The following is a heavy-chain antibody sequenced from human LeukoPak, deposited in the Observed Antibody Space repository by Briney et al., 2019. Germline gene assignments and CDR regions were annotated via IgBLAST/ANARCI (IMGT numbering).Heavy chain of an antibody. D-gene: IGHD3-22*01. CDR2: IYYSGST. CDR1: GGSISSSSYY. J-gene: IGHJ4*02. Sequence: PSETLSFTCTVSGGSISSSSYYWGWIRQPPGKGLEWIGSIYYSGSTYYNPSLKSRVTISVDTSKNQFSLKLSSVTAADTAVYYCARRGGSVVVITYFDYWGQGTLVTVSS. V-gene: IGHV4-39*01. CDR3: ARRGGSVVVITYFDY.